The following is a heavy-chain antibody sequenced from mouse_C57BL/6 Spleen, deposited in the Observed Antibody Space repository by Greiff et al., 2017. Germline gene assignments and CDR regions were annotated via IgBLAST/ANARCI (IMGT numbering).Heavy chain of an antibody. CDR2: IHPSDSDT. CDR3: ARGVVAHWYCDV. J-gene: IGHJ1*03. CDR1: GYTFTSYW. V-gene: IGHV1-74*01. Sequence: QVQLKQPGAELVKPGASVKVSCKSSGYTFTSYWMHWVKQRPGQGLEWIGRIHPSDSDTNYNQKFKGKATLTVDKSSSTAYMQLSSLTSEDYAVYYCARGVVAHWYCDVWGTGTTVTVSS. D-gene: IGHD1-1*01.